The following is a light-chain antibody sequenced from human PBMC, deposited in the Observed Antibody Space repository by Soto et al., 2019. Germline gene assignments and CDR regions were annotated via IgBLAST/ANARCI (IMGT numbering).Light chain of an antibody. CDR2: DVS. CDR1: SSDVGGYNY. CDR3: SSYTSSNTYV. V-gene: IGLV2-14*01. J-gene: IGLJ1*01. Sequence: QSALTQPASVSGSPGQSITISCTGTSSDVGGYNYVSWYQQHPGKAPKLMIYDVSNRPSGVPDRFSGSKSGNTASLTISGLQAEDEADYYCSSYTSSNTYVFGTGTKLTVL.